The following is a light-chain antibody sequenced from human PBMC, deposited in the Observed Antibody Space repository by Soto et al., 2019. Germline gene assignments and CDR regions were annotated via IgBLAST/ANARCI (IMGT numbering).Light chain of an antibody. CDR3: AAWDDSLKGLV. CDR1: SSDIGSNT. Sequence: QSVLTQPPSASGTPGQWVTISCSGGSSDIGSNTVHWYQHLPGTAPKLLIYNGNQRPSGVPDRFPGSKSGTSASLAISGLQSEERANYNCAAWDDSLKGLVFGGGTKLTVL. V-gene: IGLV1-44*01. J-gene: IGLJ2*01. CDR2: NGN.